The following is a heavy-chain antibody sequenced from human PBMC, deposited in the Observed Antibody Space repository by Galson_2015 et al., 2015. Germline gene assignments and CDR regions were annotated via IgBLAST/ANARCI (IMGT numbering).Heavy chain of an antibody. CDR1: GFTFRTYI. D-gene: IGHD1-14*01. CDR3: VRNGNFDY. J-gene: IGHJ4*02. CDR2: ITSDGSII. V-gene: IGHV3-48*02. Sequence: SLRLSCAASGFTFRTYIMCWVRQAPGKGLEWVSYITSDGSIIYYADSVKGRFTISRDNARNSLYLQMNGLRDEDTALYYCVRNGNFDYWGQGTLVTVSS.